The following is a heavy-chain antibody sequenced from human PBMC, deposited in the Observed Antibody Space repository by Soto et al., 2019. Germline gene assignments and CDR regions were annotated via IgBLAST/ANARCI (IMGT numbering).Heavy chain of an antibody. D-gene: IGHD6-13*01. Sequence: PSETLSLTCTVSGGSISSYYWSWIRQPPGKGLEWIGYIYYSGSTNYNPSLKSRVTISVDTSKNQFSLKLSSVTAADTAVYYCARQGYSRLDWFDPWGQGTLVTVSS. CDR1: GGSISSYY. J-gene: IGHJ5*02. CDR3: ARQGYSRLDWFDP. V-gene: IGHV4-59*08. CDR2: IYYSGST.